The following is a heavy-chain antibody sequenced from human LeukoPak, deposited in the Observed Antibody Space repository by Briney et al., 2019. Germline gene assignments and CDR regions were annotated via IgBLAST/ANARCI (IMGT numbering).Heavy chain of an antibody. CDR3: ASGSEYTSSWWYYFDY. D-gene: IGHD6-13*01. J-gene: IGHJ4*02. CDR1: GFSVSSNF. V-gene: IGHV3-53*01. Sequence: GGSLRLSCTASGFSVSSNFMSWVRQAPGKGLEWVSVLYSGANTYYADSVKGRFTISRDNSKNTLYLQMNSLRADDTAVYYCASGSEYTSSWWYYFDYWGQGTLVTVSS. CDR2: LYSGANT.